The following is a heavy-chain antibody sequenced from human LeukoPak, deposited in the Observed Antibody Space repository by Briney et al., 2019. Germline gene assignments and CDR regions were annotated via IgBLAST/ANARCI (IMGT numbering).Heavy chain of an antibody. CDR1: GYSFTNYW. CDR2: IYPGDSDT. D-gene: IGHD3-10*01. V-gene: IGHV5-51*01. Sequence: GESLKISCKGSGYSFTNYWIGWVRQMPGKGLEWMGIIYPGDSDTRYNPSFQGQVTISADKSISTAYLQWSSLKASDTAMYYCARGRRTFGGLRLGWFDPWGQGTLVTVSS. J-gene: IGHJ5*02. CDR3: ARGRRTFGGLRLGWFDP.